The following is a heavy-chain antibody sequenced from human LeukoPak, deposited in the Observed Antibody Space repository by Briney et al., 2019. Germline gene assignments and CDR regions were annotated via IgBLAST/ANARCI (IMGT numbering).Heavy chain of an antibody. CDR3: ARDLGGLSGES. V-gene: IGHV1-2*02. D-gene: IGHD1-26*01. Sequence: GSVQVSCKASGYTFTGYYMHWVRQAPGQGLEGMGWINPNSGGTNYQGRVTMTTDTSISTAYMELSRLRSDDTAVYYCARDLGGLSGESWGEGDLGTASS. CDR2: INPNSGGT. CDR1: GYTFTGYY. J-gene: IGHJ5*02.